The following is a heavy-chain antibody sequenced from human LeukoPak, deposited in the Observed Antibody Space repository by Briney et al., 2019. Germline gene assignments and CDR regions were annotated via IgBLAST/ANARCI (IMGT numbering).Heavy chain of an antibody. Sequence: GGSLRLFCAASGFTVSTNYMSWVRQAPGKGLEWVSVIYSGGTTYYADSVQGRFTISRDNSQNTLYLQMSSLRAEDTAVYYCARKLYSRDDYWGQGTLVTVSS. CDR3: ARKLYSRDDY. J-gene: IGHJ4*02. D-gene: IGHD5-18*01. V-gene: IGHV3-66*01. CDR2: IYSGGTT. CDR1: GFTVSTNY.